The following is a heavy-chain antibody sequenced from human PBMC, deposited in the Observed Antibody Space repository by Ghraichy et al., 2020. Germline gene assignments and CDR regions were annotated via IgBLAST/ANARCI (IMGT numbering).Heavy chain of an antibody. CDR1: GFTFSSYS. J-gene: IGHJ4*02. CDR3: AREGYYDSSGPFGWDGY. V-gene: IGHV3-21*01. Sequence: GGSLRLSCAASGFTFSSYSMNWVRQAPGKGLEWVSSISSSSSYIYYADSVKGRFTISRDNAKNSLYLQMNSLRAEDTAVYYCAREGYYDSSGPFGWDGYWGQGTLVTVSS. CDR2: ISSSSSYI. D-gene: IGHD3-22*01.